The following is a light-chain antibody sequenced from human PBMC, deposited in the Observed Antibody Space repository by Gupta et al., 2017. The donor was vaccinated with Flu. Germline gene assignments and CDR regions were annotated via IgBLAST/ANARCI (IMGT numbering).Light chain of an antibody. Sequence: DVLITLSPPSLAVILGQPPSISCRSSQGLVYSDANTYLHWCKQRSGRSPRRLIHHVSYRDSAVPDKFSGSGSVADFSLKISRVEAEDVGVYFCMQGAQWPWAFGQGTKVEI. CDR3: MQGAQWPWA. V-gene: IGKV2-30*01. J-gene: IGKJ1*01. CDR1: QGLVYSDANTY. CDR2: HVS.